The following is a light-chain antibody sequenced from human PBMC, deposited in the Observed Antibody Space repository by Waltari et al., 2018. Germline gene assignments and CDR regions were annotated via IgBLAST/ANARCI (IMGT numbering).Light chain of an antibody. CDR2: DVN. V-gene: IGLV2-11*01. J-gene: IGLJ2*01. Sequence: QSALTQPRSVSGSPGQSVTISCTGTSSDVGGYNYVSWYQQHPGKAPKLMIYDVNKRPSGVPDRFSGSKSGNTASLTISGRQAEDEADFYCCSYAGSYILVFGGGTKLTVL. CDR1: SSDVGGYNY. CDR3: CSYAGSYILV.